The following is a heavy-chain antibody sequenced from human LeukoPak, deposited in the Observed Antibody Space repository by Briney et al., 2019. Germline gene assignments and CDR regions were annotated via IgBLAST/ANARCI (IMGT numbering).Heavy chain of an antibody. Sequence: GGSLRLSCAASGSTFSSYWMHWVRQAPGKGLVWVSRINSDGSSTSYADSVKGRFTISRDNAKNTLYLQMNSLRAEDTAVYYCARGWNKGDREYDYWGQGTLVTVSS. D-gene: IGHD2-21*02. V-gene: IGHV3-74*01. CDR1: GSTFSSYW. J-gene: IGHJ4*02. CDR2: INSDGSST. CDR3: ARGWNKGDREYDY.